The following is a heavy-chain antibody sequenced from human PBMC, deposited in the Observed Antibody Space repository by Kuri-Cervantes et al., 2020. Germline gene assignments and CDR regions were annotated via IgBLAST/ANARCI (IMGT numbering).Heavy chain of an antibody. Sequence: GESLKISCAASGFTFSNAWMSWVRQAPGKGLEWVGRIKSKTDGGTTDYAAPVKGRFTISRDNAKNSLYLQMNSLRAEDTAVYHCARERGYSYHSNNFDSWGQGTLVTVSS. CDR1: GFTFSNAW. CDR3: ARERGYSYHSNNFDS. D-gene: IGHD5-18*01. CDR2: IKSKTDGGTT. V-gene: IGHV3-15*01. J-gene: IGHJ4*02.